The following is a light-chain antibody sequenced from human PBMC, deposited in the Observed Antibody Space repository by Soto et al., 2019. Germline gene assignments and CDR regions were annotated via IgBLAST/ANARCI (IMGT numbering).Light chain of an antibody. CDR3: GAWDVSLSGWV. CDR1: SSNIGSNH. Sequence: QSVLTQPPSASETPGQRVTISCSGSSSNIGSNHVYWYQHLPGTAPKLLIYRNYLRPSGVPDRFSASKSATSASLAISGLLSDDEADYYCGAWDVSLSGWVFGGGTKLTVL. V-gene: IGLV1-47*01. CDR2: RNY. J-gene: IGLJ3*02.